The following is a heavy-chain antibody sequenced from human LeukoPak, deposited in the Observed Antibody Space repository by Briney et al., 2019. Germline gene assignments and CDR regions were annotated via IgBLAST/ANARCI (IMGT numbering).Heavy chain of an antibody. Sequence: GGSLRLSCAASGFSFSTYWMSWVRQAPGKGLEWVSAISGSGESTYYADSVKGRFTISRDNSKNTLYLQMNSLRVEDTAVYYCAKETGYDSSGGFDYWGQGTLVTVSS. CDR3: AKETGYDSSGGFDY. CDR2: ISGSGEST. J-gene: IGHJ4*02. D-gene: IGHD3-22*01. CDR1: GFSFSTYW. V-gene: IGHV3-23*01.